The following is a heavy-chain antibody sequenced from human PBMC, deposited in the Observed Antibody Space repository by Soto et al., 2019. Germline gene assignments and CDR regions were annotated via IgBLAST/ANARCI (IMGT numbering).Heavy chain of an antibody. CDR1: GYTFTSYG. CDR2: ISACNGNT. J-gene: IGHJ4*02. D-gene: IGHD3-10*01. V-gene: IGHV1-18*01. CDR3: ARADYYGSGSYYKYFDY. Sequence: ASVKVSCKASGYTFTSYGISWVRQAPGQRLEWMGWISACNGNTNYSQKFQGRVTITRDTSASTAYMELSSLRSEDTAVYYCARADYYGSGSYYKYFDYWGQGTLVTVSS.